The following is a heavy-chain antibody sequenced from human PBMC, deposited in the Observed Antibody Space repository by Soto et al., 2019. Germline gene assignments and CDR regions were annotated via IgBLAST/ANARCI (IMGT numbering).Heavy chain of an antibody. CDR3: AKDIMDGYYGDYMS. CDR2: ISWNSGSI. Sequence: HPGGSLGLSCAASGFTFDDYAMHWVRQAPGKGLEWVSGISWNSGSIGYADSVKGRFTISRDNAKNSLYLQMNSLRAEDTALYYSAKDIMDGYYGDYMSWGQGTLVTVSS. V-gene: IGHV3-9*01. D-gene: IGHD4-17*01. J-gene: IGHJ5*02. CDR1: GFTFDDYA.